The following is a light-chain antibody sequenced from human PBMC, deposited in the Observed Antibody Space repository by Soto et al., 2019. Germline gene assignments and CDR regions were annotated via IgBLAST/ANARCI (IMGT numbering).Light chain of an antibody. CDR1: SRDVGNYNL. Sequence: QSVLTQPASVSGSPGQSITISCTGTSRDVGNYNLVSWYQQHPGKAPKVMIYEGTKRPSGISNRFSGSKSGNTASLTISGLQAEDEADYYCCSFTSSNTHVFGTGTKVTVL. J-gene: IGLJ1*01. CDR2: EGT. CDR3: CSFTSSNTHV. V-gene: IGLV2-23*01.